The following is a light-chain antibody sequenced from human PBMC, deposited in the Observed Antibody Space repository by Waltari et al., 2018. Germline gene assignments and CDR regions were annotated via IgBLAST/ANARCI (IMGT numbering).Light chain of an antibody. CDR1: SSDLGTYKY. CDR3: CSFAGSYTWV. CDR2: DVT. V-gene: IGLV2-11*01. J-gene: IGLJ3*02. Sequence: QSALTQPRSVSGSPGQSVTISCTGTSSDLGTYKYVSWYQQHPGKAPTPIIPDVTKRPSGVPDRFSGSKSGNTASLTISGLQAEDEAEYFCCSFAGSYTWVFGGGTELTVL.